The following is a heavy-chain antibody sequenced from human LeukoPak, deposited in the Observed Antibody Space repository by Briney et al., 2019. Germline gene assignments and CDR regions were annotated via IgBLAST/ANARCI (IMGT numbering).Heavy chain of an antibody. Sequence: ASVKVSCKASGYIFTSYAMNWVRQAPGQGLEWMGWINTNTGNPTYAQGFTRRFVFSLDTSVSTAYLQISSLKAEDTAVYYCARDRPDSSGYADAFDIWGQGTMVTVSS. CDR2: INTNTGNP. J-gene: IGHJ3*02. V-gene: IGHV7-4-1*02. CDR3: ARDRPDSSGYADAFDI. CDR1: GYIFTSYA. D-gene: IGHD3-22*01.